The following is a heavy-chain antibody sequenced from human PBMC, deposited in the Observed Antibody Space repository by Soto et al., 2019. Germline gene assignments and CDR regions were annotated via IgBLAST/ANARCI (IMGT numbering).Heavy chain of an antibody. CDR2: IIPMFRTA. CDR3: ARGTYCGSNCYFAREY. J-gene: IGHJ4*02. Sequence: SVKVSCKASGDTSTTYVCSWVRQAPGQGLEWMGGIIPMFRTAKYSEKYNGRVTITADVSTVYLDLTSLTLEDTAVYFCARGTYCGSNCYFAREYWGQGTLVTVSS. V-gene: IGHV1-69*13. D-gene: IGHD2-21*02. CDR1: GDTSTTYV.